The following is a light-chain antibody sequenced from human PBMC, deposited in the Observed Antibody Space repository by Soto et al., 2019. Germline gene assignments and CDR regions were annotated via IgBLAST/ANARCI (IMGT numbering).Light chain of an antibody. CDR1: QDINNY. V-gene: IGKV1-33*01. J-gene: IGKJ4*01. Sequence: DVQLTQSPSSLSASVGHRVTVICQASQDINNYLNWYQQKPGKAPKVLIYDASNLKPGVPPRFSGSRSGTDFTFTISSLQPEAIATYYCQQYGNLPFTFGGGTKVEIK. CDR2: DAS. CDR3: QQYGNLPFT.